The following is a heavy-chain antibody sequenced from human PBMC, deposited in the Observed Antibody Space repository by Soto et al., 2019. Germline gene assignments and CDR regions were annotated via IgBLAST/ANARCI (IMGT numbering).Heavy chain of an antibody. J-gene: IGHJ3*02. Sequence: GGSLRLSCSASGVTFDDYAMHWVRQAPGKGLEWVSGISWNSGSIGYADSVKGRFTISRDNAKNSLYLQMNSLRAEDTALYYCAKDMGYGDYVGAFDIWGQGTMVTVSS. CDR3: AKDMGYGDYVGAFDI. CDR2: ISWNSGSI. D-gene: IGHD4-17*01. CDR1: GVTFDDYA. V-gene: IGHV3-9*01.